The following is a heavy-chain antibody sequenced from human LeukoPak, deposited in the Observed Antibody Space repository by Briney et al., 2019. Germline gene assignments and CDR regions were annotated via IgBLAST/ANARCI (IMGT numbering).Heavy chain of an antibody. CDR2: INHSGST. V-gene: IGHV4-34*01. CDR1: GGSFSGYY. J-gene: IGHJ6*03. Sequence: SETLSLTCAVYGGSFSGYYWSWIRQPPGKGLEWIGEINHSGSTNYNPSLKSRVTISVDTSKNQFSLKLSSVTAADTAVYYCARDKGRGWDYGDYYYYYYMDVWGKGTTVTVSS. CDR3: ARDKGRGWDYGDYYYYYYMDV. D-gene: IGHD4-17*01.